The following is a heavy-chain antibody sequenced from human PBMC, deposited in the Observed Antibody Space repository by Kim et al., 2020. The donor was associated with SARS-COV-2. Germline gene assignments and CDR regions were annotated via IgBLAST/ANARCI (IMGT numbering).Heavy chain of an antibody. J-gene: IGHJ4*01. CDR1: GYTFTDFL. V-gene: IGHV1-2*02. Sequence: ASVKVSCKASGYTFTDFLMHWVRQAPGQGLEWMGWINPNSGGTYYAQKFQGRVAMTRDTSINTVYMELNSLTSDDTAMFYCARNGLGSTEGGWGQEPCSP. CDR2: INPNSGGT. D-gene: IGHD1-26*01. CDR3: ARNGLGSTEGG.